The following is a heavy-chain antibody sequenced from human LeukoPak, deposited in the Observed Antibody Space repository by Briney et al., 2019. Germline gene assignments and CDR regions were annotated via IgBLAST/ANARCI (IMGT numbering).Heavy chain of an antibody. CDR3: ARGILLYSGSYYGAFDI. J-gene: IGHJ3*02. D-gene: IGHD1-26*01. Sequence: PGGSLRLSCAASGFTVSSNYMSWVRQAPGKGLEWVSVIYSGGSRYYADSVKGRFAISRDNSTNTMYLQMNSLRAEDTAVYYCARGILLYSGSYYGAFDIWGQGTMVTVSS. CDR2: IYSGGSR. V-gene: IGHV3-53*01. CDR1: GFTVSSNY.